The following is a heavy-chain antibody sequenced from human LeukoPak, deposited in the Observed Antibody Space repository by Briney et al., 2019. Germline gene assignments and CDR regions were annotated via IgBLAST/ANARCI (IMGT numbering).Heavy chain of an antibody. D-gene: IGHD4-17*01. Sequence: GGSLRLSCAASGFTFSHAWMNWVRQAPGKGLEWVGRVKSVTESGAIDYAAPVKGRFTISRDDSKNTVYLQMDSLKTEDPAMYYCTKNTGDFDIWGQGTMVIVSS. CDR1: GFTFSHAW. CDR2: VKSVTESGAI. J-gene: IGHJ3*02. CDR3: TKNTGDFDI. V-gene: IGHV3-15*07.